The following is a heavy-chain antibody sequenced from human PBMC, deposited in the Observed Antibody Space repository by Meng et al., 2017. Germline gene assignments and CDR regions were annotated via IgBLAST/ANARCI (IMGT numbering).Heavy chain of an antibody. CDR2: IYHSGST. CDR1: GGSISSSNW. V-gene: IGHV4-4*02. D-gene: IGHD3-22*01. CDR3: ARAHRSSGYWGSTPNLLG. Sequence: GSLRLSCAVSGGSISSSNWWSWVRQPPGKGREWIGEIYHSGSTNYNPSLKSRVTISVDKSKNQFSLKLSSVTAADTAVYYCARAHRSSGYWGSTPNLLGWGQGTLVTVSS. J-gene: IGHJ4*02.